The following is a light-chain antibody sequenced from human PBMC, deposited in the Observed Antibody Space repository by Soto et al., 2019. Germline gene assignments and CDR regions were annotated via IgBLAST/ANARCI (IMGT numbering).Light chain of an antibody. CDR3: QQRSNWLT. Sequence: DIVWTQSPATLSLSPGERATLSCRASQSVSSYLAWYQQKPGQAPRLLIYDASNRATGIPARFSGSGSGTDFTLTISSLEPEDFAVYYCQQRSNWLTFGQGTRLAIK. V-gene: IGKV3-11*01. J-gene: IGKJ5*01. CDR1: QSVSSY. CDR2: DAS.